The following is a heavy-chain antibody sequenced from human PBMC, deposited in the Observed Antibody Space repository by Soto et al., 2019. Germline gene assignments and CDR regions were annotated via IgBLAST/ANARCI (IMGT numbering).Heavy chain of an antibody. J-gene: IGHJ4*02. CDR2: IAYDGRNK. Sequence: QVQLVESGGGVVQPGRSLRLSCAASGFTFSSYAMHWVGQAPGKGLEWVAVIAYDGRNKYYADSVKGRFTISRDNSKNTLYLQMNRLRIVDTAVYYCARELERVFDYWGQGTLVTVSS. D-gene: IGHD1-1*01. V-gene: IGHV3-30*04. CDR1: GFTFSSYA. CDR3: ARELERVFDY.